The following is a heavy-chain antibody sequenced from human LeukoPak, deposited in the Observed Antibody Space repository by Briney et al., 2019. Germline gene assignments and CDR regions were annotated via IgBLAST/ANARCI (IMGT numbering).Heavy chain of an antibody. Sequence: HSGSSLRLSCAASEFTFSRYAMHWVRQAPGKGLECLAVISYHGVDKFYRASVRGRFTISRDNVENTLFLQLDNLSSEDSGVYFCARAVPTIHHMDVWGKGTTVTVSS. CDR2: ISYHGVDK. J-gene: IGHJ6*03. V-gene: IGHV3-30*14. CDR1: EFTFSRYA. CDR3: ARAVPTIHHMDV. D-gene: IGHD5-24*01.